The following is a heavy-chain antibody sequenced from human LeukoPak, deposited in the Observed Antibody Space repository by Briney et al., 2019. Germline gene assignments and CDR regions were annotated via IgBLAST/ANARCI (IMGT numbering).Heavy chain of an antibody. D-gene: IGHD2-15*01. CDR2: VWDDGSNK. V-gene: IGHV3-33*03. J-gene: IGHJ4*02. Sequence: GRSLRLSCAVSGFDLSKYDMDWVRQAPGKGLEWVAVVWDDGSNKYYAESVKGRFTISRDDSKKMLYLQMNSLRAEDTAVYYCAKDPGHCSGGSCYSILDYWGQGTLVTVSS. CDR1: GFDLSKYD. CDR3: AKDPGHCSGGSCYSILDY.